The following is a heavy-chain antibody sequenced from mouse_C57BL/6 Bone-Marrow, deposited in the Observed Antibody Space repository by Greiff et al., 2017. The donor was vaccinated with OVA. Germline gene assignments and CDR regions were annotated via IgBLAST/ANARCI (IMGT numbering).Heavy chain of an antibody. CDR2: INYDGSST. V-gene: IGHV5-16*01. D-gene: IGHD1-1*01. CDR3: ARAYYGSRYWYFDV. J-gene: IGHJ1*03. CDR1: GFTFSDYY. Sequence: EVKLVESEGGLVQPGSSMKLSCTASGFTFSDYYMAWVRQVPEKGLEWVANINYDGSSTYYLDSLKSRFIISRDNAKNILYLQMSSLKSEDTATYYCARAYYGSRYWYFDVGGTGTTVTVSA.